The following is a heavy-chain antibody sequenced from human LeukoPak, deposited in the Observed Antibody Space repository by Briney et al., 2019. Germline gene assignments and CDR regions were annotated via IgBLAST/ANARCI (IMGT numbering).Heavy chain of an antibody. CDR2: IKQDGSEK. J-gene: IGHJ4*02. CDR3: IKDLGGTYSFDY. Sequence: GGSLRLSCAASGFTFSNYWMSWVRQAPGKGLEWVANIKQDGSEKYYVDSVKGRFTISRDNAKNSLYLQMNSLRAEDTAVYYCIKDLGGTYSFDYWGQGTLVAVPS. V-gene: IGHV3-7*02. CDR1: GFTFSNYW. D-gene: IGHD1-26*01.